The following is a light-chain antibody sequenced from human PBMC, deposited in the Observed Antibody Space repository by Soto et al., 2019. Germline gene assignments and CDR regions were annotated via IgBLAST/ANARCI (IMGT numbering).Light chain of an antibody. Sequence: DVVMTQSPLSLPVTLGQPASISCRSSQSLVFSDGNTYLNWFHQRPGQSPRRLIYEVSNRDSGVPDRFTGSGSGTDFTLKISRVEAEDGGVYYCMQGPHWPFTFGPGTKVDIK. V-gene: IGKV2-30*01. CDR2: EVS. J-gene: IGKJ3*01. CDR3: MQGPHWPFT. CDR1: QSLVFSDGNTY.